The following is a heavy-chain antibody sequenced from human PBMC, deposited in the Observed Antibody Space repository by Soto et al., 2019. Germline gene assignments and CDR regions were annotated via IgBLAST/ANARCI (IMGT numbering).Heavy chain of an antibody. CDR2: IYYMGST. CDR1: GPSITSYY. Sequence: SETLSLTCTFSGPSITSYYWSWIRQPPGKGVECIGYIYYMGSTNYNPSHKRRVTISVDTSKNQFSLKPSPVTAADTAVYYCARDGYPVYYGMDVWGQGTTVTVSS. CDR3: ARDGYPVYYGMDV. D-gene: IGHD2-15*01. V-gene: IGHV4-59*01. J-gene: IGHJ6*02.